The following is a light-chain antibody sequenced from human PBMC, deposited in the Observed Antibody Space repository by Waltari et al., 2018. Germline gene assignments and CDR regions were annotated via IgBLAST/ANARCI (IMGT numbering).Light chain of an antibody. CDR1: QDISNY. CDR3: QQYDNFRAT. V-gene: IGKV1-33*01. CDR2: DAS. Sequence: DIQMTQSPSSLSASVGDRVTITCQASQDISNYLTWYQQKPGKAPKLLIYDASNLATGVPSRFSGSGSGTDFTFTISSLQPEDIATYYCQQYDNFRATFGQGTRLEIK. J-gene: IGKJ5*01.